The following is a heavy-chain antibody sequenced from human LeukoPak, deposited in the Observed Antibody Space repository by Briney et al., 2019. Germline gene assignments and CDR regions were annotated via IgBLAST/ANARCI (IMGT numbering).Heavy chain of an antibody. D-gene: IGHD2-21*02. CDR1: GYSFTTYW. Sequence: GESLKISCKGSGYSFTTYWIGWVRQMPGKGLEWMGIIYPGDSDTTYGPSFQGQVTISADKSISTAYLQWSSLKASDTAMYYCARCISGILVVVTALDYWGQGTLVTVSS. CDR2: IYPGDSDT. V-gene: IGHV5-51*01. CDR3: ARCISGILVVVTALDY. J-gene: IGHJ4*02.